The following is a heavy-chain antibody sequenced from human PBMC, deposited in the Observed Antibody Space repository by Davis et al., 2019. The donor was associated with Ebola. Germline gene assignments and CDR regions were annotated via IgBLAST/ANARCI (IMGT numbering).Heavy chain of an antibody. Sequence: ASVKVSCKASGYTFTGYYMHWVRQAPGQGLEWMGRINPNSGGTNYPQKFQGRVTMTRDTSISTAYMELSLRSDDTAVYYCARVPDTVTTYYFDYWGQGTLVTVSS. D-gene: IGHD4-17*01. CDR2: INPNSGGT. V-gene: IGHV1-2*06. J-gene: IGHJ4*02. CDR1: GYTFTGYY. CDR3: ARVPDTVTTYYFDY.